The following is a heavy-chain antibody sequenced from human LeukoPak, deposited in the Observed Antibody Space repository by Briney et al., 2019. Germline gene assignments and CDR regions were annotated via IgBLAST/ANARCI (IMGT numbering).Heavy chain of an antibody. D-gene: IGHD4-17*01. CDR2: IIPIFGTA. CDR3: ARDDYGDYVTLFDY. CDR1: GYTFTSYD. J-gene: IGHJ4*02. V-gene: IGHV1-69*13. Sequence: SVKVSCKASGYTFTSYDINWVRQAPGQGLEWMGGIIPIFGTANYAQKFQGRVTITADESTSTAYMELSSLRSEDTAVYYCARDDYGDYVTLFDYWGQGTLVTVSS.